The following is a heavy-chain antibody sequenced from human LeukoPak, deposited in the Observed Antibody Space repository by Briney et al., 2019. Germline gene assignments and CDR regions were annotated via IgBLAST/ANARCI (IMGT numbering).Heavy chain of an antibody. CDR3: AKDGGYCSGGSCYSGAEYFQH. J-gene: IGHJ1*01. Sequence: GGSLRLSCAASGFTFSNYGMHWVRQAPGKGLEWVAVIWFDGSNKYYADSVKGRFTISRDNSKNTLHLQMNSLRAEDTAVYYCAKDGGYCSGGSCYSGAEYFQHWGQGTLVTVSS. CDR1: GFTFSNYG. CDR2: IWFDGSNK. V-gene: IGHV3-33*06. D-gene: IGHD2-15*01.